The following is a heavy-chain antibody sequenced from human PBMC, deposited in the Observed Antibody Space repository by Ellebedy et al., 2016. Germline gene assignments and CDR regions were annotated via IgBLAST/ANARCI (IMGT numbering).Heavy chain of an antibody. J-gene: IGHJ3*02. CDR3: AITTMIVVVNDAFDI. V-gene: IGHV5-10-1*01. CDR1: GYSFTSYW. Sequence: GESLKISCKGSGYSFTSYWISWVRQMPGKGLEWMGRIDPSDSYTNYSPSFQGHVTISADKSISTAYLQWSSLKASDTAMYYCAITTMIVVVNDAFDIWGQGTMVTVSS. CDR2: IDPSDSYT. D-gene: IGHD3-22*01.